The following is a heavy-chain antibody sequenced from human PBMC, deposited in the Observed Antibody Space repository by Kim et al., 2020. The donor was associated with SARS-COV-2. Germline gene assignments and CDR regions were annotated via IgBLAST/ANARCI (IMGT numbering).Heavy chain of an antibody. J-gene: IGHJ4*02. CDR1: GFTFSAYA. D-gene: IGHD1-7*01. Sequence: GGSLRLSCAGSGFTFSAYAIHWVRRAPGKGLECVSATTRSGDGSFYADSVEGRFTISRDNSKNTLYLQMNSLRVEDTSVYYWVRYGRNYGAALWRQRTLVIVST. V-gene: IGHV3-64D*06. CDR3: VRYGRNYGAAL. CDR2: TTRSGDGS.